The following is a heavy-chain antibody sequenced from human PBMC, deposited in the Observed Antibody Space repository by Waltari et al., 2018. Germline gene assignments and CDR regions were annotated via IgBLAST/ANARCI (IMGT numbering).Heavy chain of an antibody. CDR2: ISYTGGR. V-gene: IGHV4-59*08. CDR1: GDSISSYY. CDR3: ARALVTTRIYFDY. J-gene: IGHJ4*02. D-gene: IGHD5-12*01. Sequence: QVQLQESGPGLVKPSETLSLTCTVSGDSISSYYWSWIRQPPGKGLEWIGYISYTGGRKANPPFESRVPFPVDTSKNQFSMKLSSATAADTAVYSCARALVTTRIYFDYWAWEPWSPSPQ.